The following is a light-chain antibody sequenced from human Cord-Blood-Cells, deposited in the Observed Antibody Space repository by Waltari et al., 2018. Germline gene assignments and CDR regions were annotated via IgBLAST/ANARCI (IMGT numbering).Light chain of an antibody. V-gene: IGKV4-1*01. J-gene: IGKJ4*01. Sequence: DIVMTQSPDSLAVSLGERATINCKYSQSVLYSSNNKNYLAWYQQKPGQPPKLPIYWASTRESGVPERFSGSGSGTDFTLTISSLQAEDVAVYYCQQYYSTPLTFGGGTNVEIK. CDR2: WAS. CDR1: QSVLYSSNNKNY. CDR3: QQYYSTPLT.